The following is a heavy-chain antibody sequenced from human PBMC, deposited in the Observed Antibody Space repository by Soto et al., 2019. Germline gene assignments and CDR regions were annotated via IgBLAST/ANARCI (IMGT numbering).Heavy chain of an antibody. V-gene: IGHV1-18*01. CDR3: ARGRDGSELTSGFDH. D-gene: IGHD3-10*01. CDR2: ISAYNGNT. CDR1: GYTCTSYG. Sequence: QVQLVQSGAEVKKPGASVKVSCKASGYTCTSYGISWVRQAPGQGREWMGWISAYNGNTNYAQKLQGRVTMTTDTSTSTADMERRSLRSDDTDVYYCARGRDGSELTSGFDHWGQGTLVTVSS. J-gene: IGHJ5*02.